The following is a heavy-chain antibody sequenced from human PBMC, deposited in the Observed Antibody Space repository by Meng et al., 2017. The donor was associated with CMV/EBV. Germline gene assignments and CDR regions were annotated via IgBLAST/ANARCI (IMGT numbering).Heavy chain of an antibody. V-gene: IGHV1-69*02. D-gene: IGHD3-3*01. J-gene: IGHJ6*02. Sequence: SVKVSCKASGGTFSSYTISWVRQAPGQGLEWMGRIIPILGIANYAQKFQGRVTITAVKSTSTAYMELSSLRSEDTAVYYCARASGLWSGYYAVEYYYYGMDVWGQGTTVTVSS. CDR1: GGTFSSYT. CDR2: IIPILGIA. CDR3: ARASGLWSGYYAVEYYYYGMDV.